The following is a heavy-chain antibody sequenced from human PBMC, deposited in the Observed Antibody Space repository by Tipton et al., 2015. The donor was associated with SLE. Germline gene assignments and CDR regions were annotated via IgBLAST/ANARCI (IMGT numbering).Heavy chain of an antibody. D-gene: IGHD6-19*01. Sequence: TLSLTCTVSGASISSGTFYWGGIRQPPGKGLEWYGRIYISGSTSYNPSLRSRLTMSVDTSKNQFSLKINTVTAADTDEYFCARPYRSGWNGVFHIWGQGTMVTVSS. J-gene: IGHJ3*02. V-gene: IGHV4-61*02. CDR2: IYISGST. CDR1: GASISSGTFY. CDR3: ARPYRSGWNGVFHI.